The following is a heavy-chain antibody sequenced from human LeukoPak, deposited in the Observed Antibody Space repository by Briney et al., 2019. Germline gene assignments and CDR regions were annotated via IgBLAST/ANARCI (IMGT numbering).Heavy chain of an antibody. CDR2: ISYDGSNK. D-gene: IGHD6-19*01. J-gene: IGHJ4*02. CDR1: GFTFSSYA. Sequence: GGSLRLSCAASGFTFSSYAMHWVRQAPGKGLEWVAVISYDGSNKYYADSVKGRFTISRDNSKNTLYLQMSSLRAEDTAVYYCAGFRGSSGWYYWGQGTLVTVSS. V-gene: IGHV3-30-3*01. CDR3: AGFRGSSGWYY.